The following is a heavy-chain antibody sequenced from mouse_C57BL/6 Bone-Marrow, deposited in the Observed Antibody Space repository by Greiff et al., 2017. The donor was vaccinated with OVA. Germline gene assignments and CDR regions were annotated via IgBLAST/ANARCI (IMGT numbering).Heavy chain of an antibody. CDR3: TSHYNFDY. J-gene: IGHJ2*01. CDR1: GFNIKDDY. Sequence: EVQLQQSGAELVRPGASVKLSCTASGFNIKDDYMHWVKQRPEQGLEWIGWIDPENGDTEYASKFQGKATITADTSYNTAFLQLNSLTSEDTTVYYCTSHYNFDYWGQGTTLTVSS. CDR2: IDPENGDT. D-gene: IGHD2-12*01. V-gene: IGHV14-4*01.